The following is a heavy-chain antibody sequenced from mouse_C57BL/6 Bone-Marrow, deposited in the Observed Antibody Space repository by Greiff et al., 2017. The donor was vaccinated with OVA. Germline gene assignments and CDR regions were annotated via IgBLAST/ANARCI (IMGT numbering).Heavy chain of an antibody. CDR2: IYPGDGDT. J-gene: IGHJ1*03. V-gene: IGHV1-82*01. Sequence: VKVVESGPELVKPGASVKISCKASGYAFSSSWMNWVKQRPGKGLEWIGRIYPGDGDTNYNGKFKGKATLTADKSSSTAYMQLSSLTSEDSAVYFCATTVVAPYWFFDVWGTGTTVTVSS. CDR3: ATTVVAPYWFFDV. CDR1: GYAFSSSW. D-gene: IGHD1-1*01.